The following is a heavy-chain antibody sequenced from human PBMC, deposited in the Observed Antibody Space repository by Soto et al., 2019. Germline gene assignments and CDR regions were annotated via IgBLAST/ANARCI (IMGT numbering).Heavy chain of an antibody. J-gene: IGHJ5*02. CDR2: IYYSGST. CDR1: GGSISSYY. Sequence: SETLSLTCTVSGGSISSYYWSWIRQPPGKGLEWIGYIYYSGSTNYNPSLKSRVTISVDTSKNQFSLKLSSVTAADTAVYYCARDRLTVSLHYGSGSQIFYNWFDPWGQGTLVTVSS. CDR3: ARDRLTVSLHYGSGSQIFYNWFDP. V-gene: IGHV4-59*01. D-gene: IGHD3-10*01.